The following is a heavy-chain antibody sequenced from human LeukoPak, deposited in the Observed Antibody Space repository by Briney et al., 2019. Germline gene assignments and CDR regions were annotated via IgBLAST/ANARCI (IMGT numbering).Heavy chain of an antibody. D-gene: IGHD6-19*01. CDR3: AKEALTTSGWYGYFDY. CDR1: GFTFSSYS. CDR2: ISSSSSYI. J-gene: IGHJ4*02. Sequence: GGSLRLSCAASGFTFSSYSMNWVRQAPGKGLEWVSSISSSSSYIYYADSVEGRFTISRDNAKNSLYLQMNSLRAEDTAVYYCAKEALTTSGWYGYFDYWGQGTLVTVSS. V-gene: IGHV3-21*04.